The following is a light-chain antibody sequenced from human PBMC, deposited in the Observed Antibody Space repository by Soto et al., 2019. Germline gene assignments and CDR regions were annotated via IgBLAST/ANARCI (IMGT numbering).Light chain of an antibody. V-gene: IGKV2-28*01. CDR1: QNLLHSNGYNY. CDR2: LGS. Sequence: EIVLTQSPLSLPVTPGEPASISCRSSQNLLHSNGYNYLNWYLQKPGQSPQLLIYLGSNRASGVPDRFSGGGSGRDFTLTINRVEAEDVGLYFCAQGLATPFTFGGGTKVEIK. CDR3: AQGLATPFT. J-gene: IGKJ4*01.